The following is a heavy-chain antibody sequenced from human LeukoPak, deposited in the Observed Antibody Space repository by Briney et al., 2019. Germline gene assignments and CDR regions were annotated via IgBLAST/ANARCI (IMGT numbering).Heavy chain of an antibody. D-gene: IGHD1-26*01. CDR3: ARSVGATRYYYYMDV. V-gene: IGHV4-59*12. J-gene: IGHJ6*03. CDR1: GGSISSYY. Sequence: SETLSLTCTISGGSISSYYWSWIRQPPGKGLEWIGYIYYTGSTNHNPSLKSRVTISVDTSKNQFSLKLSSVTAADTAVYYCARSVGATRYYYYMDVWGKGTTVTISS. CDR2: IYYTGST.